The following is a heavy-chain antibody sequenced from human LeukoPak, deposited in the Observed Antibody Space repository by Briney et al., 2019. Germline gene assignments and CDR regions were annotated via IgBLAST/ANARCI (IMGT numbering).Heavy chain of an antibody. J-gene: IGHJ4*02. CDR3: ASGKYYYGSGSYPYGGYYFDY. CDR1: GGTFSSYA. CDR2: IIPIFGTA. D-gene: IGHD3-10*01. V-gene: IGHV1-69*01. Sequence: SVKVSCKASGGTFSSYAISWVRQAPGQGLEWMGGIIPIFGTANYAQKFQGRATITADESTSTAYMELSSLRSEDTAVYYCASGKYYYGSGSYPYGGYYFDYWGQGTLVTVSS.